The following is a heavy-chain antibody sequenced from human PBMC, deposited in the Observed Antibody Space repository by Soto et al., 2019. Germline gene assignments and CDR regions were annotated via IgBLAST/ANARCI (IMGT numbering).Heavy chain of an antibody. CDR1: GGSISSGGFY. Sequence: QVQLQESGPGLVKPSQTLSLTCTVSGGSISSGGFYWSWIRQHPGKGLELIGYIYYSGSTYYNPSLKRRVTMSVGTSKSQFCMTLRSVTAAATAEYYCAREPALFLPAAIVNAFDIWGQGTTVTVSS. V-gene: IGHV4-31*03. J-gene: IGHJ3*02. CDR2: IYYSGST. D-gene: IGHD2-2*01. CDR3: AREPALFLPAAIVNAFDI.